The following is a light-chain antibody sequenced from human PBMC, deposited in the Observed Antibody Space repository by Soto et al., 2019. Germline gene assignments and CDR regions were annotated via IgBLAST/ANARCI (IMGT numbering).Light chain of an antibody. CDR3: QQYYTTPLT. V-gene: IGKV4-1*01. CDR1: HSVLDISNNRNS. J-gene: IGKJ4*01. Sequence: MIQTPDSPLVSLGGRAATTCESSHSVLDISNNRNSLAWYQQKPGQPPKLLIYWASTRESGVPDRFTGSGSGTDFTLTISSLQAEDVAVYYCQQYYTTPLTFGGGTKVDIK. CDR2: WAS.